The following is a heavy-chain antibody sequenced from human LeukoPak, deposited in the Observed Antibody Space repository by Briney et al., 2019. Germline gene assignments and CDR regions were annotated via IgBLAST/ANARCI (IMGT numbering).Heavy chain of an antibody. D-gene: IGHD6-6*01. CDR3: TRYGSSSGSTDY. V-gene: IGHV3-30*02. CDR2: IRYDGSNK. J-gene: IGHJ4*02. Sequence: GGSLRLSCAASGFTFSGYGMHWVRQAPGKGLEWVAFIRYDGSNKYYADSVKGRFTISRDNSKNTLYLQMNSLKTEDTAVYYCTRYGSSSGSTDYWGQGTLVTVSS. CDR1: GFTFSGYG.